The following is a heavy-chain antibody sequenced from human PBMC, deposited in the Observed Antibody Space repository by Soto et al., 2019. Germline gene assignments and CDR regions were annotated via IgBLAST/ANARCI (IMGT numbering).Heavy chain of an antibody. V-gene: IGHV1-46*01. CDR3: AGLGIKLRAFDI. J-gene: IGHJ3*02. D-gene: IGHD3-16*01. CDR2: INPSGGST. CDR1: GYTFTSYY. Sequence: ASVKVSCKASGYTFTSYYMHWVRQAPGQGLEWMGIINPSGGSTSYAQKFQGRVTMTRDTSTSTVYMELSSLRSEDTAVHYCAGLGIKLRAFDIWGQGTMVTVSS.